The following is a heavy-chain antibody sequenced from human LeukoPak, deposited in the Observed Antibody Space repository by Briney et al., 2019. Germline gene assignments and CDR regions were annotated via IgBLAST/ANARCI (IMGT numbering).Heavy chain of an antibody. CDR1: LGTLSRYA. Sequence: SVKVSCKASLGTLSRYAISWVRHAPRQGLEWMGGITPIFGTANYIHKFQGRVTITTAESTSTAYMELSSLRSEDTAVYYCARSVVTNAPFDPWGQGTLVTVSS. J-gene: IGHJ5*02. CDR2: ITPIFGTA. CDR3: ARSVVTNAPFDP. D-gene: IGHD2-8*01. V-gene: IGHV1-69*05.